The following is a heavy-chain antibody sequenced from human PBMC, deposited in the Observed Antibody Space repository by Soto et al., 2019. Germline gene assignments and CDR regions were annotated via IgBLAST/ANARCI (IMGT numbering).Heavy chain of an antibody. J-gene: IGHJ4*02. CDR1: GFTFSSYA. CDR3: ARDPTDDYDFWSGYSRFDY. V-gene: IGHV3-30-3*01. Sequence: GGSLRLSCAASGFTFSSYAMHWVRQAPGKGLEWVAVISYDGSNKYYADSVKGRFTISRDNSKNTLYLQMNSLRAEDTAVYYCARDPTDDYDFWSGYSRFDYWGQGTLVTVSS. D-gene: IGHD3-3*01. CDR2: ISYDGSNK.